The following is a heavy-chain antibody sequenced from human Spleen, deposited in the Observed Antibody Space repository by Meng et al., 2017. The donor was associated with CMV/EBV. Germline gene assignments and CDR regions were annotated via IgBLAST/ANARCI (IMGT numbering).Heavy chain of an antibody. CDR3: AKGQFFYESGGYLILDS. Sequence: FTFSNYAMTWVRQAPGKGLEWVSSISGSGDSKYYADSVKGRLTISRDNSKNTLYLRMDSLRAEDTAVYYCAKGQFFYESGGYLILDSWGQGALVTVSS. CDR2: ISGSGDSK. V-gene: IGHV3-23*01. D-gene: IGHD3-22*01. CDR1: FTFSNYA. J-gene: IGHJ4*02.